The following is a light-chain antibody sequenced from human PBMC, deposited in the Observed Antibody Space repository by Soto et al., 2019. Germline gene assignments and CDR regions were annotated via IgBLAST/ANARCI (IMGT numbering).Light chain of an antibody. CDR2: DAS. J-gene: IGKJ1*01. Sequence: EIVLTQSPATMSLSPGERATLSCRTSQSVSRNLAWYQQKPGQAPRLLIYDASQRATGIAARFSGSGSGTEFTLTISSLQSEDFAVYYCQQYNNWPQTFGQGTKVDIK. CDR1: QSVSRN. V-gene: IGKV3D-15*01. CDR3: QQYNNWPQT.